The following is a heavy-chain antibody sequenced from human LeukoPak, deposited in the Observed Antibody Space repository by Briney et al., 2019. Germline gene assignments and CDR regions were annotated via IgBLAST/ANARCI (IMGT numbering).Heavy chain of an antibody. J-gene: IGHJ4*02. D-gene: IGHD3-10*01. V-gene: IGHV3-74*01. Sequence: TGGSLRLSCAASGFTFTTYWMHWVRQAPGKGLVWVSRINNDGSTTTYADSVKGRFTISRDNAKNTLYLQMNSLRAEDTAVYYCARGGDYASGSPGDYWGQGTLVTVSS. CDR1: GFTFTTYW. CDR2: INNDGSTT. CDR3: ARGGDYASGSPGDY.